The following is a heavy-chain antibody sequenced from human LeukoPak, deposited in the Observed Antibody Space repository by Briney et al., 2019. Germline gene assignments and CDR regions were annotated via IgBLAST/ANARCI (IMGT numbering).Heavy chain of an antibody. Sequence: GGSLRLSCAASGFTFSSYGMHWVRQAPGKGLEWVAFIRYDGSNKYYADSVKGRFTISRDNAKNSLYLQMNSLRAEDTALYYCAKDMSNDSSGYYYVGPFDYWGQGTLVTVSS. CDR2: IRYDGSNK. CDR1: GFTFSSYG. CDR3: AKDMSNDSSGYYYVGPFDY. D-gene: IGHD3-22*01. V-gene: IGHV3-30*02. J-gene: IGHJ4*02.